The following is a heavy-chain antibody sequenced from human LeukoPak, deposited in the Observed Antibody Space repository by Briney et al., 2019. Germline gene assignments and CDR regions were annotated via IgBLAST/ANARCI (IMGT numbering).Heavy chain of an antibody. J-gene: IGHJ4*02. CDR2: IYTSGST. V-gene: IGHV4-4*07. CDR3: ARWTTVTRAFDY. Sequence: SETLSLTCTVSGGSISIYYWNWIRQPAGKLLEWIGRIYTSGSTNYNPSLKSRVTMSVDTSKNQFSLNLSSVAAADTAVYYCARWTTVTRAFDYRGQGTLVTVSS. D-gene: IGHD4-17*01. CDR1: GGSISIYY.